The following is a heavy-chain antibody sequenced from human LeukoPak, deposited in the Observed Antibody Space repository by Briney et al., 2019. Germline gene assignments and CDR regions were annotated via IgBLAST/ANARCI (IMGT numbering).Heavy chain of an antibody. Sequence: PSETLSLTCTVSGGSISSYYWSWIRQPPGKGLEWIGYIYYSGSTNYNPSLKSRVTISVDTSKNQFSLKLSSVTAADTAVYYCARVVILGGYNWFDPWGQGTLATVSS. V-gene: IGHV4-59*01. CDR3: ARVVILGGYNWFDP. CDR2: IYYSGST. J-gene: IGHJ5*02. D-gene: IGHD3-22*01. CDR1: GGSISSYY.